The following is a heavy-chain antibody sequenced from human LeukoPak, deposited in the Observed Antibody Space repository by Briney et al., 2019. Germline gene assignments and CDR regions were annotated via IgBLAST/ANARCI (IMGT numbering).Heavy chain of an antibody. Sequence: SETLSLTCAVSGGSISSGGYSGSWIRQPPGKGLEWIGYIYHSGSTYYNPSLKSRVTISVDRSKNQFSLKLSSVTAADTAVYYCAREEDDRYYYYYGMDVWGQGTTVTVSS. CDR1: GGSISSGGYS. J-gene: IGHJ6*02. D-gene: IGHD1-1*01. CDR3: AREEDDRYYYYYGMDV. V-gene: IGHV4-30-2*01. CDR2: IYHSGST.